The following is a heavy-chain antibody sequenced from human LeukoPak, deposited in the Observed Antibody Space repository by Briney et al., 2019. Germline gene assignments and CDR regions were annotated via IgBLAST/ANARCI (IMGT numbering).Heavy chain of an antibody. V-gene: IGHV1-69*13. D-gene: IGHD6-6*01. Sequence: GASVKVSCKASGGTFSIYAINWVRQASGQGLEWMGGIIPLFGTPNYAQKFQGRVTITADESTNTAYMELSSLRSEDTAVYYCARGTEEYSKSSGWFDPWGQGTLVTVSS. CDR2: IIPLFGTP. J-gene: IGHJ5*02. CDR1: GGTFSIYA. CDR3: ARGTEEYSKSSGWFDP.